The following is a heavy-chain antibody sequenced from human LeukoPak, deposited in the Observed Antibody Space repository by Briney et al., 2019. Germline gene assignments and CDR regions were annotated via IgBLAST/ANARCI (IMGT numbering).Heavy chain of an antibody. CDR1: GFTFSSYW. D-gene: IGHD2-2*01. CDR3: ARDEAPPYCSSTSCALWAFDI. J-gene: IGHJ3*02. CDR2: IKQDGSEK. Sequence: GGSLRLSCAASGFTFSSYWMSWVRQAPGKGLEWVAHIKQDGSEKYYVDSVKGRFTISRDNAKNSLYLQMNSLRAEDTAVYYCARDEAPPYCSSTSCALWAFDIWGQGTMVTVSS. V-gene: IGHV3-7*01.